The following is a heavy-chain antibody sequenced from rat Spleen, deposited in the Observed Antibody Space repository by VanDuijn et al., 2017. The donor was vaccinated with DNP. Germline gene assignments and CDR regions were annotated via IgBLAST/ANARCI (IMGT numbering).Heavy chain of an antibody. J-gene: IGHJ2*01. CDR2: LSYDGGST. V-gene: IGHV5-25*01. Sequence: EVQLVESGGGLVQPGRSMKLSCAASGFTFSAYYMAWVRQAPTKGLEWVASLSYDGGSTYYPDSVKGRFTISRDNAKSTLYLQMDSLRSEDTATYYCARRTTDYNNYFDYWGQGVMVTVSS. D-gene: IGHD1-10*01. CDR3: ARRTTDYNNYFDY. CDR1: GFTFSAYY.